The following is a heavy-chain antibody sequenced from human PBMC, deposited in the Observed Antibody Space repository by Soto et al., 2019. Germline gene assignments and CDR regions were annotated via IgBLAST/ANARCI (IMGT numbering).Heavy chain of an antibody. CDR1: GFTFSSYW. Sequence: TGVSLRLSCASSGFTFSSYWMSWVRQAPGKGLEWVANIKQDGSEKYYVDSVKGRFTISRDNAKNSLYLQMNSLRAEDTAVYYCVLITFGGVIVVVPYFDYWGQGTLVTVSS. CDR3: VLITFGGVIVVVPYFDY. D-gene: IGHD3-16*02. J-gene: IGHJ4*02. CDR2: IKQDGSEK. V-gene: IGHV3-7*03.